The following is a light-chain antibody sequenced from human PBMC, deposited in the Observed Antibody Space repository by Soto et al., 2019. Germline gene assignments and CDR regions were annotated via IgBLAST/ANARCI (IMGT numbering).Light chain of an antibody. CDR1: SSDVGAYNY. Sequence: QSALTQPPSASGSPGQSVTISCTGTSSDVGAYNYVSWYQQHPGKAPKLIIYEVSKRPSGVPDRFSGSKSGNTASLTVSGLQAEDDDYYYCRSTAGNHLGVFGGGTKLTVL. J-gene: IGLJ2*01. CDR2: EVS. CDR3: RSTAGNHLGV. V-gene: IGLV2-8*01.